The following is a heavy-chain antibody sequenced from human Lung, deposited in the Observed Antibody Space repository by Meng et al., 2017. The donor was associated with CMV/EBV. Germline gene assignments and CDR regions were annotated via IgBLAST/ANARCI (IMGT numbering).Heavy chain of an antibody. V-gene: IGHV3-7*01. J-gene: IGHJ4*02. CDR2: IQKDGGEK. CDR3: ARDPDYADVLDH. Sequence: GGSLRLXCAASGFTFSDYWMSWVRQTPGKGLEWVANIQKDGGEKYSVDSVKGRFTISRDNAKNSVYLQINNLRADDTAVYYCARDPDYADVLDHWGQGTLVTVSS. D-gene: IGHD4-17*01. CDR1: GFTFSDYW.